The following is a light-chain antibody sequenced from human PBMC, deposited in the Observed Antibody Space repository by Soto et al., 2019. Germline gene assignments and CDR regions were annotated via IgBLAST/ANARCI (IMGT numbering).Light chain of an antibody. CDR3: QQYGSSTWT. CDR2: GAS. V-gene: IGKV3-20*01. CDR1: QSVSSSY. Sequence: EIVLTQSPRTLSLSPGERATLSCRASQSVSSSYLAWYQHKPGQAPRLLIYGASSRATGIPDRFSGSGSGTDFTLTISRLEPEDFAVYYCQQYGSSTWTFGQGTKVDI. J-gene: IGKJ1*01.